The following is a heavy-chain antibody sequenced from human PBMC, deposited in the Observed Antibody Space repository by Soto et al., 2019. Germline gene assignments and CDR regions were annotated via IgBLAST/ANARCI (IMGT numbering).Heavy chain of an antibody. Sequence: QVQLQESGPGLVKPSQTLSLTCTVSGASISSGGYYWSWIRQHPGKGLEWIGYIYDSGSTYHNPSLKSRVTISVDTSKNQSSLKLNSVTAADTAVYYCARGGSSGYNAWGQGILVTVSS. CDR1: GASISSGGYY. D-gene: IGHD3-22*01. CDR2: IYDSGST. V-gene: IGHV4-31*03. J-gene: IGHJ5*02. CDR3: ARGGSSGYNA.